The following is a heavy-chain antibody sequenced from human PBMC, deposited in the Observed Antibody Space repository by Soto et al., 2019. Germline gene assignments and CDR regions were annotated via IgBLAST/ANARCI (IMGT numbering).Heavy chain of an antibody. J-gene: IGHJ4*02. CDR2: MNTNSGNT. CDR3: AITHGSSTCCYWPLDY. V-gene: IGHV1-8*01. CDR1: GYTFTSYD. D-gene: IGHD2-2*01. Sequence: QVQLVQSGAAVKKPGASVKVSCKDSGYTFTSYDINWVRQATGQGLEWMGWMNTNSGNTGYAQKFQGRVTMTRNTSISTAYMELSSLRSEDTAVYYCAITHGSSTCCYWPLDYWGQGPLVTVSS.